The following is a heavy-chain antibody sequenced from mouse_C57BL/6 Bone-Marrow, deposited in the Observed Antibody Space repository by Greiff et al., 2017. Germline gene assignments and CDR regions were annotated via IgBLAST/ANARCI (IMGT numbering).Heavy chain of an antibody. J-gene: IGHJ2*01. Sequence: VQLQQSGAELARPGASVKLSCKASGYTFTSYGISWVKQRTGQGLEWIGEIYPRSGNTYYNEKFKGKATLTADNSSSTAYMELHSLTSEDSAVYFCARSGDYDDFDYWGQGTTLTVSS. CDR1: GYTFTSYG. V-gene: IGHV1-81*01. CDR3: ARSGDYDDFDY. D-gene: IGHD2-4*01. CDR2: IYPRSGNT.